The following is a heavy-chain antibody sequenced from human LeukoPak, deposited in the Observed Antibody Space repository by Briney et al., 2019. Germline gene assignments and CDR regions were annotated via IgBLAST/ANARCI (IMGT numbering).Heavy chain of an antibody. CDR3: ARGGVVVITSWYAFDI. V-gene: IGHV1-46*01. Sequence: GASVKVSCKASGYTFTSYYMHWVRQAPGQGLEWMGIINPSGGSTSYAQKFQGRVTMTRDMSTSTVYMELSSLRSEDAAVYYCARGGVVVITSWYAFDIWGQGTMVTVSS. D-gene: IGHD3-22*01. CDR1: GYTFTSYY. J-gene: IGHJ3*02. CDR2: INPSGGST.